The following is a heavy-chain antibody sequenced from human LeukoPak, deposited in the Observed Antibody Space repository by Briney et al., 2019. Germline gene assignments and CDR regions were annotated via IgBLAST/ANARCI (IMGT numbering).Heavy chain of an antibody. CDR3: ARDWTGNYGSGSYIPPFDP. CDR2: ISYDGTDK. D-gene: IGHD3-10*01. V-gene: IGHV3-30*04. Sequence: GESLRLSCAASGFTFSNYAMHWVRQAPGKGLEWVAVISYDGTDKYYADSVKGRFTISRDNSKDTLYLQMNSLRAEDTAVYYCARDWTGNYGSGSYIPPFDPWGQGTLVTVSS. J-gene: IGHJ5*02. CDR1: GFTFSNYA.